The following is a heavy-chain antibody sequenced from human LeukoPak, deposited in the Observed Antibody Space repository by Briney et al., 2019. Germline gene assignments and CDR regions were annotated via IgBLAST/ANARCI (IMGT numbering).Heavy chain of an antibody. J-gene: IGHJ4*02. V-gene: IGHV1-24*01. Sequence: EASVKVSCKVSGYTLTELSMHWVRQAPGKGLEWMGGFDPEDGETIYAQKFQGRVTMTEDTSTDTAYMELSSLRSEDTAVYYCATGGWLRFHFDYWGQGTPVTVSS. CDR3: ATGGWLRFHFDY. D-gene: IGHD5-12*01. CDR1: GYTLTELS. CDR2: FDPEDGET.